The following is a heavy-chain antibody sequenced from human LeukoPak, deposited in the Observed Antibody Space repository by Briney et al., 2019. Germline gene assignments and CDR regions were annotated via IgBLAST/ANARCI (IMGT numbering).Heavy chain of an antibody. D-gene: IGHD3-16*01. CDR3: ARWGGHGSIDY. Sequence: KTSETLSLTCTVSGGSISSSSYYWSWIRQPPGKGLEWIGYIYYSGSTNYNPSLKSRVTISVDTSKNQFSLKLSSVTAADTAVYYCARWGGHGSIDYWGQGTLVTVSS. CDR2: IYYSGST. J-gene: IGHJ4*02. CDR1: GGSISSSSYY. V-gene: IGHV4-61*01.